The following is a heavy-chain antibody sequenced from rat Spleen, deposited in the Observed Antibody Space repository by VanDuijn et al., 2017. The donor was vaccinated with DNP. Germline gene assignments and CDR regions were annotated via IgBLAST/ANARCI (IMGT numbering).Heavy chain of an antibody. Sequence: EVQLVESGGGLVQPGRSLKLSCTASGFTFSNYYIAWVRQAPTKGLEWVAFISTGGSSTYYRDSVKDRFTISRDNAKSTLYLQMDSLRSEDTATYYCTTQYNSGYGGFAYWGQGTLVTVSS. CDR2: ISTGGSST. J-gene: IGHJ3*01. D-gene: IGHD4-3*01. CDR3: TTQYNSGYGGFAY. CDR1: GFTFSNYY. V-gene: IGHV5-27*01.